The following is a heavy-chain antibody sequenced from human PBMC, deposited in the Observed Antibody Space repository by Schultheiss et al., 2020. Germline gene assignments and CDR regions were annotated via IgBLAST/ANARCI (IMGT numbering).Heavy chain of an antibody. D-gene: IGHD2-15*01. CDR3: TTDGLLHEDGNWFDP. CDR2: IWYDGSNK. Sequence: GGSLRLSCAASGFTFSSYGMHWVRQAPGKGLEWVAVIWYDGSNKYYADSVKGRFTISRDNSKNTLYLQMNSLKTEDTAVYYCTTDGLLHEDGNWFDPWGQGTLVTVSS. CDR1: GFTFSSYG. J-gene: IGHJ5*02. V-gene: IGHV3-33*08.